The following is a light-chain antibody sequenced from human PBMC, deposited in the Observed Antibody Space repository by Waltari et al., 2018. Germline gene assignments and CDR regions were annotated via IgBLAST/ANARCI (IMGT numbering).Light chain of an antibody. CDR3: MQALQTPWT. V-gene: IGKV2-28*01. J-gene: IGKJ1*01. CDR2: MGS. CDR1: QSLLHSHGYNY. Sequence: DIVMTQSPLSLPVTPGEPASIPCRSSQSLLHSHGYNYFDWYVQKPGQSPQLLIYMGSTRASGVPDRFSGSGSGTDFTLRISRVEAEDVGVYYCMQALQTPWTFGQGTKVEIK.